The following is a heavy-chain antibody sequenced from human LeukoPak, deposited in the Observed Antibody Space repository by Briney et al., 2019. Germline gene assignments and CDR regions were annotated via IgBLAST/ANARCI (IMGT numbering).Heavy chain of an antibody. CDR2: ISGSGGTT. J-gene: IGHJ4*02. D-gene: IGHD3-16*02. Sequence: PGGSLRLSCAASGFTLSSYAMSWVRQSPGKGLEWVSTISGSGGTTSYADSVKGRLTISRDNSKSTLSLQMNSLRAEDTALYYCAKEDYLWGSYRLDYWGQGTLVTVSS. V-gene: IGHV3-23*01. CDR1: GFTLSSYA. CDR3: AKEDYLWGSYRLDY.